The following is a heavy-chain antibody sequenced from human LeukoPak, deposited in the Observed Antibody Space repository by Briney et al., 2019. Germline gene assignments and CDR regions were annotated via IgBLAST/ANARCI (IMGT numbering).Heavy chain of an antibody. CDR2: ISYDGSNK. Sequence: GGSLRLSCAASGFTFSSYAMHWVRQAPGKGLEWVAVISYDGSNKYYADSVKGRFTLSRDNSINTLYLEMNSLKDEDTAVYYCAREATWGNWYFDLWGRGTLVTVSS. D-gene: IGHD3-16*01. V-gene: IGHV3-30-3*01. J-gene: IGHJ2*01. CDR3: AREATWGNWYFDL. CDR1: GFTFSSYA.